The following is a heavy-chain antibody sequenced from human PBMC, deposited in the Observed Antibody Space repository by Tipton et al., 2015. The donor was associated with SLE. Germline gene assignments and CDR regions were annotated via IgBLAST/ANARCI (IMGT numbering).Heavy chain of an antibody. CDR1: GYSISSDYY. CDR3: ARGFYVADFSSGFFVIWFDP. CDR2: MFHSGTT. Sequence: TLSLTCEVSGYSISSDYYWGWIRQPPGEGLEWIGSMFHSGTTYVNPSLKSRVTISVDKSKSQFSLKVRSVTAADTAVYYCARGFYVADFSSGFFVIWFDPWGQGTLVTVSS. D-gene: IGHD3-3*01. V-gene: IGHV4-38-2*01. J-gene: IGHJ5*02.